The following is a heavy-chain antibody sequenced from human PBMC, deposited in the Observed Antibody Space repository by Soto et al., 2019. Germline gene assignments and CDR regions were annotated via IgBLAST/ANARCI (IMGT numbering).Heavy chain of an antibody. V-gene: IGHV1-18*04. D-gene: IGHD2-8*01. Sequence: GASVKVSCKASGYTFTSYGISWVRQAPGQGLEWMGWISAYNGNTNYAQKLQGRVTMTTDTSTSTAYMELRSLRSDDTAVYYCARGRYCTNGVCYAKAPESAFDYWGQGTLVTVSS. CDR1: GYTFTSYG. J-gene: IGHJ4*02. CDR2: ISAYNGNT. CDR3: ARGRYCTNGVCYAKAPESAFDY.